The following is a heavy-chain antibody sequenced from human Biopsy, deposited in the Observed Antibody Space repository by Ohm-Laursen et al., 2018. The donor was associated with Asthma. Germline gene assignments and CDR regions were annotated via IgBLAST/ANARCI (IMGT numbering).Heavy chain of an antibody. J-gene: IGHJ3*02. V-gene: IGHV3-33*06. Sequence: SLRLSCAASGFTFSSYGMHWVRQAPGKGLEWVAVIWYDGSNKYYADSVKGRFTISRDNSKNTLYLQMNSLRAEDTAVYYCAKVYNYAYHYDDFDIWGQGTMVTVSS. CDR2: IWYDGSNK. CDR3: AKVYNYAYHYDDFDI. CDR1: GFTFSSYG. D-gene: IGHD1-20*01.